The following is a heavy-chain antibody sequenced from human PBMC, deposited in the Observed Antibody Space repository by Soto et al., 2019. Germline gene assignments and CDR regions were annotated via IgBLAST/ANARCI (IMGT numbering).Heavy chain of an antibody. J-gene: IGHJ4*02. D-gene: IGHD3-22*01. CDR3: ARFLLISSWLPTLPHYYDSSGNGFDY. V-gene: IGHV1-18*01. Sequence: ASVKVSCKASGYTFTSYGISWVRQAPGQGLEWMGWISAYNGNTNYAQKLQGRVTMTTDTSTSTAYMELRSLRSDDTAVYYCARFLLISSWLPTLPHYYDSSGNGFDYWGQGTLVTVSS. CDR2: ISAYNGNT. CDR1: GYTFTSYG.